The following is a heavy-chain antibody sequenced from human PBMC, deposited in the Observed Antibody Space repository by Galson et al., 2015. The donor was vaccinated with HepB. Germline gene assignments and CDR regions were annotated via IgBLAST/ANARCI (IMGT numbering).Heavy chain of an antibody. Sequence: SLRLSCAASGFTFSSYAMSWVRQAPGKGLEWVSAISGSGGSTYYADSVKGRFTISRDNSKNTLYLQMNSLRAEDTAVYYCAKAPLIGTTHGPTYYYYYYGMDVWGQGTTVTVPS. V-gene: IGHV3-23*01. J-gene: IGHJ6*02. CDR2: ISGSGGST. CDR3: AKAPLIGTTHGPTYYYYYYGMDV. D-gene: IGHD1-20*01. CDR1: GFTFSSYA.